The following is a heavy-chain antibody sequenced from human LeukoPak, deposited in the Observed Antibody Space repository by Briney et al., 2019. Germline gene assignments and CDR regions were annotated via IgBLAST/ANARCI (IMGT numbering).Heavy chain of an antibody. CDR1: GGSISSYY. D-gene: IGHD6-13*01. Sequence: PSETLSLTCTVSGGSISSYYWSWIRQPAGKGLEWIGRIYTSGSTNYNPSLKSRVTISVDTSKNQFSLKLSSVTAADTAVYYCARGDSQSWYDWFDPWGQGTLVTVSS. J-gene: IGHJ5*02. V-gene: IGHV4-4*07. CDR2: IYTSGST. CDR3: ARGDSQSWYDWFDP.